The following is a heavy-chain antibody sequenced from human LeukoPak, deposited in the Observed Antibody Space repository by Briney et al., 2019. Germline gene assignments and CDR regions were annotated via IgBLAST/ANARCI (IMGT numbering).Heavy chain of an antibody. CDR2: VSGSGGST. CDR1: GFTFSSYA. D-gene: IGHD4-23*01. V-gene: IGHV3-23*01. J-gene: IGHJ3*02. CDR3: AKHDYGGNWADAFDI. Sequence: GGSLRLSCAASGFTFSSYAMSCVRQAPGKGLEWLSAVSGSGGSTYYADSVKGRFTISRDNSKNTLYLQMNSLRAEDTAVYYCAKHDYGGNWADAFDIWGQGTMVTVSS.